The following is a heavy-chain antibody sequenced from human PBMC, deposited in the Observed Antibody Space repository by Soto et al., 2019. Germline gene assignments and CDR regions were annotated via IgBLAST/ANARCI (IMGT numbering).Heavy chain of an antibody. Sequence: PGESLKISCKGSGYSFTSYWIGWVRQMPGQGLEWMGIIYPGDSDTRYSPSFQGQVTISADKSISTAYLQWSSLKASDTAMDYCARVYDSSGYYLGWFDPWGQGTLVTVS. J-gene: IGHJ5*02. CDR3: ARVYDSSGYYLGWFDP. CDR2: IYPGDSDT. V-gene: IGHV5-51*01. D-gene: IGHD3-22*01. CDR1: GYSFTSYW.